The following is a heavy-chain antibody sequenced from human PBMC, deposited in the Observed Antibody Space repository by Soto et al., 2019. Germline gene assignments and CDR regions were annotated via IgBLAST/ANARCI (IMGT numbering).Heavy chain of an antibody. J-gene: IGHJ6*02. CDR3: ARPLYYGSGSYYNEPYYYGMDV. CDR2: INPSGGST. V-gene: IGHV1-46*01. CDR1: GYTFTSYY. Sequence: QVQLVQSGAEVKKPGASVKVSCKASGYTFTSYYMHWVRQAPGQGLEWMGIINPSGGSTSYAQKFQGRVTMTRDTSTSTVYMELSSLRSEDTAVYYCARPLYYGSGSYYNEPYYYGMDVWGQGTTVTVSS. D-gene: IGHD3-10*01.